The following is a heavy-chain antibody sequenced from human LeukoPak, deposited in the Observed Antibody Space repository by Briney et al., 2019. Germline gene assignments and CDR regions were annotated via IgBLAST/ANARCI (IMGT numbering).Heavy chain of an antibody. J-gene: IGHJ4*02. CDR3: ARDRLPGYCSGGSCVGY. Sequence: PGGSLRLSCAASGFTFSSYAMHWVRQAPGKGLEYVSAISSNGGSTYYANSVKGRFTISRDNSKNTLYLQMGSLRAEDMAVYYCARDRLPGYCSGGSCVGYWGQGTLVTVSS. V-gene: IGHV3-64*01. D-gene: IGHD2-15*01. CDR2: ISSNGGST. CDR1: GFTFSSYA.